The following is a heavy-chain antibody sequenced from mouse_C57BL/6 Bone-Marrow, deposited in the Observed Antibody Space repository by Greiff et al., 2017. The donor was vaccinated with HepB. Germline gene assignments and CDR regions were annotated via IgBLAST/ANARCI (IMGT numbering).Heavy chain of an antibody. CDR2: IDPENGDT. Sequence: EVQLQQSGAELVRPGASVKLSCTASGFNIKDDYMHWVKQRPEQGLEWIGWIDPENGDTEYASKFQGKATITADTSSNTAYLQLSSLTSEDTAVYYRTDYYGSRDYWGQGTTLTVSS. CDR3: TDYYGSRDY. J-gene: IGHJ2*01. V-gene: IGHV14-4*01. D-gene: IGHD1-1*01. CDR1: GFNIKDDY.